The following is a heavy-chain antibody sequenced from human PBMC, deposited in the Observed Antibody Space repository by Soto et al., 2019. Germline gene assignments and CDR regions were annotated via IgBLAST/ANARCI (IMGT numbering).Heavy chain of an antibody. D-gene: IGHD2-15*01. CDR2: ITNSGGDA. Sequence: VQLLESGGDLVQPGGSLRLSCAASGFTFSSYAMTWVRQAPGRGLECVSVITNSGGDAHYISSVKGRFTSSRGKSKDTLFLQKDSLRGEDTAVYYCARGSGPWCSGGSCYPLDRWGQGTLVTVSS. CDR1: GFTFSSYA. CDR3: ARGSGPWCSGGSCYPLDR. J-gene: IGHJ5*02. V-gene: IGHV3-23*01.